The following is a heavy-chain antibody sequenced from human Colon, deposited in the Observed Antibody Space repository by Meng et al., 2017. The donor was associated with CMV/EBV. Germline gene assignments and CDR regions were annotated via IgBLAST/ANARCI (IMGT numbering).Heavy chain of an antibody. D-gene: IGHD6-19*01. V-gene: IGHV3-74*01. Sequence: RLSWTGHGFNFSRYSMQWVRQALGKGLVCVARINSDGSSTSYAESVKGRFTISRDNAKNTLYLQMNSLRAEDTAVYYCTRGSGWLNYWGQGTLVTVSS. CDR3: TRGSGWLNY. J-gene: IGHJ4*02. CDR2: INSDGSST. CDR1: GFNFSRYS.